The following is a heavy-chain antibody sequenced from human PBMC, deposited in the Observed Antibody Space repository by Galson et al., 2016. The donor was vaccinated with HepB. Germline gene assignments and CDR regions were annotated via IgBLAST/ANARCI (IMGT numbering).Heavy chain of an antibody. D-gene: IGHD3-16*01. J-gene: IGHJ4*02. CDR3: ARDGGYAVDHLDH. CDR2: ISYDGKHK. CDR1: GFTPSRHG. Sequence: SLRLSCAASGFTPSRHGMHWVRQAPGKGLEWVAVISYDGKHKYYAASVKGRFPISRDKSQNTIDLQMNSLRPEDTAVYYCARDGGYAVDHLDHWGQGTLVAVSS. V-gene: IGHV3-30*03.